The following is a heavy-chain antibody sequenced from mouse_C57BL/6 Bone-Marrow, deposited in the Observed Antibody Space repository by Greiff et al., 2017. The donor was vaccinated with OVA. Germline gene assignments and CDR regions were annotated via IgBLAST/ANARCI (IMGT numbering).Heavy chain of an antibody. J-gene: IGHJ2*01. CDR3: TTQLWSYFDY. CDR1: GFNIKDDY. CDR2: IDPENGDT. D-gene: IGHD1-1*02. Sequence: EVQLQQSGAELVRPAASVKLSCTASGFNIKDDYMHWVKQRPEQGLEWIGWIDPENGDTEYASKFQGKATITADTSSNTTYLQLSSLTSEDTAVYYCTTQLWSYFDYWGQGTTLTVSS. V-gene: IGHV14-4*01.